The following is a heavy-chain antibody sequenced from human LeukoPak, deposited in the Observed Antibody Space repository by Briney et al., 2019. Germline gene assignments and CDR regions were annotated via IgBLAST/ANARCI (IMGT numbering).Heavy chain of an antibody. D-gene: IGHD3-10*01. J-gene: IGHJ6*03. Sequence: SETLSLTCAVYGGSFSGYNWSWIRQPPGKGLDWIGEINHSGWTNYNPSLKSRVTISVDTSKNQFSLKLSSVTAADTAVYYCARARATYGSGSYIESLYYYYMDVWGKGTTVTVSS. V-gene: IGHV4-34*01. CDR3: ARARATYGSGSYIESLYYYYMDV. CDR1: GGSFSGYN. CDR2: INHSGWT.